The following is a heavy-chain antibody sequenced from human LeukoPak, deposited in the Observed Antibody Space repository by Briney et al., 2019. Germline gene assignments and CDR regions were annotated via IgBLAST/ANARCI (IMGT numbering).Heavy chain of an antibody. CDR2: ISSSSSTI. Sequence: GGSLRLSCAASGFTFSSYSMNWVRRAPGKGLEWVSYISSSSSTIYYADSVKGRFTISRDNAKNSLYLQMNSLRAEDTAVYYCARDSYYYYYYMDVWGKGTTVTVSS. CDR3: ARDSYYYYYYMDV. CDR1: GFTFSSYS. V-gene: IGHV3-48*04. J-gene: IGHJ6*03.